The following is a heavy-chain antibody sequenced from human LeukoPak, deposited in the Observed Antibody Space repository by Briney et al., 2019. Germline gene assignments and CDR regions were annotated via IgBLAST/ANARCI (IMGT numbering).Heavy chain of an antibody. CDR1: GGSFSGYY. CDR3: ARCRDGYNFDY. V-gene: IGHV4-34*01. J-gene: IGHJ4*02. CDR2: INHSGST. D-gene: IGHD5-24*01. Sequence: SETLSLTCAVYGGSFSGYYWSWIRQPPGKGLEWIGEINHSGSTNYNPSLKSRVTISVGTSKNQFSLKLSSVTAADTAVYYCARCRDGYNFDYWGQGTLVTVSS.